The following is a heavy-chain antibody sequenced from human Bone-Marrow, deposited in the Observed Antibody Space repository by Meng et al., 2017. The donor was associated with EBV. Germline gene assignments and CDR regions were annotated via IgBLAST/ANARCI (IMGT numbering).Heavy chain of an antibody. D-gene: IGHD1-26*01. CDR1: GESFSGYY. Sequence: QVPFQQWGTGLLKPAETPSRTCAVYGESFSGYYWNWIRQPPGKGLEWIGEINHSGSTNYNPSLKSRVTISVDTSKNQFSLKLSSVTAADTAVYYCARGSLGWELPRPFDYWGQGTLVTVSS. V-gene: IGHV4-34*01. J-gene: IGHJ4*02. CDR3: ARGSLGWELPRPFDY. CDR2: INHSGST.